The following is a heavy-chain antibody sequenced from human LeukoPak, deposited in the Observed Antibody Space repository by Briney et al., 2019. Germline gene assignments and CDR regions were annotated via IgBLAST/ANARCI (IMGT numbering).Heavy chain of an antibody. CDR1: GFTFSNYA. CDR2: ISGSGGST. CDR3: ARDYEYSSSSGFDY. V-gene: IGHV3-23*01. J-gene: IGHJ4*02. Sequence: GGSLRLSCAASGFTFSNYAMSWVRQAPGKGLEWVSAISGSGGSTYYADSVKGRFTISRDNAKNSLYLQMNSLRAEDTAVYYCARDYEYSSSSGFDYWGQGTLVTVSS. D-gene: IGHD6-6*01.